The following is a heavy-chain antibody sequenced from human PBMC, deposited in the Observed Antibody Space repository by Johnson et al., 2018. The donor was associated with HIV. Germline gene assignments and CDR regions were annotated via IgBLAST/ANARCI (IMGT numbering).Heavy chain of an antibody. V-gene: IGHV3-7*02. Sequence: EVQLVESGGGVVQPGRSLRLSCAASGFTFSSYGMHWVRQAPGKGLEWVANIKQDGSEKYSVDSVKGRFTISRDNAKSSLYLQMNSLRVEDTAMYYCAAYYDFWSGSSTSGFDIWGQGTMVTVSS. CDR3: AAYYDFWSGSSTSGFDI. D-gene: IGHD3-3*01. J-gene: IGHJ3*02. CDR1: GFTFSSYG. CDR2: IKQDGSEK.